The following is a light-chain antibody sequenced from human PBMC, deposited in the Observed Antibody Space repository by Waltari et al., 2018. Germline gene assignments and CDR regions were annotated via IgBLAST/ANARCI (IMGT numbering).Light chain of an antibody. CDR1: SSDVGSYNL. CDR2: EVS. CDR3: CSYAGSSTWV. V-gene: IGLV2-23*02. Sequence: QSALTQPASVSGSPGQSITISCTGTSSDVGSYNLVSWYQQHPGKAPKLMIYEVSKRPAEVSKRFSGSKSGNTAPLTIPGLRAGDEADYYCCSYAGSSTWVFGGGTRLTVL. J-gene: IGLJ3*02.